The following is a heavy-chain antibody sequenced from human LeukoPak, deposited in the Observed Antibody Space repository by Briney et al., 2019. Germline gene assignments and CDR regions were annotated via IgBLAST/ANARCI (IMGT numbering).Heavy chain of an antibody. CDR1: GYTFTSYY. CDR3: ARDLKTRVATINDNWFDP. D-gene: IGHD5-12*01. V-gene: IGHV1-46*01. CDR2: INPSGGST. Sequence: ASVKVSCKASGYTFTSYYMHWVRQAPGQGLEWMGIINPSGGSTSYAQKFQGRVTMTRDMSTSTVYMELSSLRSEDTAVYYCARDLKTRVATINDNWFDPWGQGTLVTVSS. J-gene: IGHJ5*02.